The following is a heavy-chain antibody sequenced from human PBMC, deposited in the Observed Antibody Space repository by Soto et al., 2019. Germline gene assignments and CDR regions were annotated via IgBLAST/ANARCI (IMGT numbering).Heavy chain of an antibody. CDR1: GFTVSSNY. Sequence: GGSLRLSCAASGFTVSSNYMSWVRQAPGKGLEWVSVIYSGGSTYYADSVKGRFTISRDNSKNTLYLQMNSLRAEDTAVYYCARVGWFGELLYFDYWGQGTLVTVSS. D-gene: IGHD3-10*01. CDR3: ARVGWFGELLYFDY. J-gene: IGHJ4*02. V-gene: IGHV3-53*01. CDR2: IYSGGST.